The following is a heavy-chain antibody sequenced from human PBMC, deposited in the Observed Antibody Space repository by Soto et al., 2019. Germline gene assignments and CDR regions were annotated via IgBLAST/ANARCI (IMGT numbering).Heavy chain of an antibody. CDR2: ISGSGGST. CDR3: ASTKPRWGGYCSSTSCRPGMDV. D-gene: IGHD2-2*01. J-gene: IGHJ6*02. Sequence: GGSLRLSCAASGFTFRSYAMSWVRQAPGKGLEWVLAISGSGGSTYYADSVKGRFTISRDNSKNTLYLQMNSLRAEDTAVYYCASTKPRWGGYCSSTSCRPGMDVWGQGTTVTVSS. CDR1: GFTFRSYA. V-gene: IGHV3-23*01.